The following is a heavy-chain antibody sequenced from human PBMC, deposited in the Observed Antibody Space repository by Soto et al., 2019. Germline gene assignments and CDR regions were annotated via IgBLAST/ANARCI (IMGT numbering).Heavy chain of an antibody. D-gene: IGHD3-10*01. CDR1: GGTFSSYA. CDR2: IIPIFGTA. Sequence: QVQLVQSGAEVKKPGSSVKVSCKASGGTFSSYAISWVRQAPGQGLEWMGGIIPIFGTANYAQKFQGRVTITADESTSTAYVELGSLRSEDTAVYYCANSVRYYGMDVWGQGTTVTVSS. J-gene: IGHJ6*02. CDR3: ANSVRYYGMDV. V-gene: IGHV1-69*01.